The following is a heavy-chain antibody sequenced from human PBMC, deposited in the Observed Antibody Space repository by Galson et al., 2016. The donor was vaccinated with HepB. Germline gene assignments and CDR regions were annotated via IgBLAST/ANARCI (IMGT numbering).Heavy chain of an antibody. D-gene: IGHD3-9*01. CDR2: IIPIFDTA. J-gene: IGHJ6*02. V-gene: IGHV1-69*13. Sequence: SVKVSCKASGDTFNNYAISWVRQAPGQGPEWIGGIIPIFDTAKYAQKFQGRVTITADESTYTAYMELSSLRPEDTAVYFCAKDRGSDSYFAMDVWGQGTTVAV. CDR3: AKDRGSDSYFAMDV. CDR1: GDTFNNYA.